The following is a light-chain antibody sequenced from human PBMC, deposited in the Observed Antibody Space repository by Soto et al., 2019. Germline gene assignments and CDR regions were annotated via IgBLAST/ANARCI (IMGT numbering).Light chain of an antibody. Sequence: DIQLTQSPSFLSASVGDRVTITCRASQGISSYLAWYQQKPGKAPKLLIYAASTLQSGVPSRFSGSGSGTEFTLTISSLQPEDFATYYCQQLNSYPFTCGGGTKVEI. J-gene: IGKJ4*01. CDR1: QGISSY. V-gene: IGKV1-9*01. CDR2: AAS. CDR3: QQLNSYPFT.